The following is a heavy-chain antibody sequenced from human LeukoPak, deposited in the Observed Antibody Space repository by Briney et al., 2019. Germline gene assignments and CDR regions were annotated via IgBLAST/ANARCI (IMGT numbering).Heavy chain of an antibody. V-gene: IGHV4-59*01. CDR2: IYYSGST. CDR3: ARVSRGNSVGGDY. J-gene: IGHJ4*02. Sequence: SETLSLTCTVAGGSISTYCWSWIRQPPGKGLEWIWYIYYSGSTNYNPSLKSRVTLSLDTSKNQFSLKLSSVTAADTAMYYCARVSRGNSVGGDYWGQGTLVTVSS. CDR1: GGSISTYC. D-gene: IGHD4-23*01.